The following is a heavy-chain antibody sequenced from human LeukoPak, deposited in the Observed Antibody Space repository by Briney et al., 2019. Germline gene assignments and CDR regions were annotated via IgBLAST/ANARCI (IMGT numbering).Heavy chain of an antibody. CDR2: IYSGGST. CDR3: ARDSSGWYYFDY. Sequence: GGSLRLSCAASGFTVSSNYMSWVRQAPGNGLEWVSVIYSGGSTYYADSVKGRFTISRDNSKNTLYLQMNSLRAEDTAVYYCARDSSGWYYFDYWGQGTLVTVSS. V-gene: IGHV3-53*01. J-gene: IGHJ4*02. CDR1: GFTVSSNY. D-gene: IGHD6-19*01.